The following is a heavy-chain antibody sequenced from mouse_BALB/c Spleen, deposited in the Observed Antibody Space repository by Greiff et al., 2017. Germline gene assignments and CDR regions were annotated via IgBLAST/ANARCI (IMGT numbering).Heavy chain of an antibody. CDR3: ASVAPYYGSTYNYFDY. J-gene: IGHJ2*01. CDR2: ISSGGGST. V-gene: IGHV5-12-1*01. D-gene: IGHD1-1*01. CDR1: GFAFSSYD. Sequence: EVQRVESGGGLVKPGGSLKLSCAASGFAFSSYDMSWVRQTPEKRLEWVAYISSGGGSTYYPDTVKGRFTISRDNAKNTLYLQMSSLKSEDTAMYYCASVAPYYGSTYNYFDYWGQGTTLTVSS.